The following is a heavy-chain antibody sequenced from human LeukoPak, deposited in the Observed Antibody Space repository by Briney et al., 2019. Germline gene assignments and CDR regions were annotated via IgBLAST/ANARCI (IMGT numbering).Heavy chain of an antibody. CDR1: GYTFTSYY. CDR3: ARGPNHYYYMDF. J-gene: IGHJ6*03. Sequence: ASVKVSCKASGYTFTSYYIHWVRQAPGQGLEWMGWINPDGGVSKSAQKFQGRVTMTRDKSINTVYMELSGLTSDETALYYCARGPNHYYYMDFWGKGTTVSVSS. D-gene: IGHD2-8*01. V-gene: IGHV1-2*02. CDR2: INPDGGVS.